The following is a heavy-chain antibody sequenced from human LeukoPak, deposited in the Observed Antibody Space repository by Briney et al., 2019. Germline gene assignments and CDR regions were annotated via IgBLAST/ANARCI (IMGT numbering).Heavy chain of an antibody. D-gene: IGHD2-21*01. CDR2: IYYSGST. Sequence: SETLPLTCTVSGGSISSSSYYWGWIRQPPGKGLEWIGSIYYSGSTYYNPSLKSRVTISVDTSKNQFSLKLSSVTAADTAVYYCARGVFRRDWGMDVWGQGTTVTVSS. J-gene: IGHJ6*02. CDR1: GGSISSSSYY. CDR3: ARGVFRRDWGMDV. V-gene: IGHV4-39*01.